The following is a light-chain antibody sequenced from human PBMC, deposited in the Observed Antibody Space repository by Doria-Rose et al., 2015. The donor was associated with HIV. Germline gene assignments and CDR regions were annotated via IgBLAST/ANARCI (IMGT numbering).Light chain of an antibody. V-gene: IGKV1-39*01. Sequence: TQSPSSLSASIGDRVTITCRASQTVSTHLNWFQQEPGRAPKLLIYAASRLQSGVPSRFSGSGSGTDFTLTISGLQPGDFATYYCQQTYSSPPWTVRQGTKVE. CDR1: QTVSTH. CDR3: QQTYSSPPWT. CDR2: AAS. J-gene: IGKJ1*01.